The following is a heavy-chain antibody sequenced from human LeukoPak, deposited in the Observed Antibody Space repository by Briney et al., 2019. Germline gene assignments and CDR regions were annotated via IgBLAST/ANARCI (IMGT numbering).Heavy chain of an antibody. Sequence: PSETLSLTCTVSGGSNSSSSYYWGWIRQPPGKGLEWIGSIYYSGSTYYNPSLKSRVTISVDTSKNQFSLKLSSVTAADTAVYYCARDGGNISWGQGTLVTVSS. D-gene: IGHD2/OR15-2a*01. J-gene: IGHJ4*02. CDR2: IYYSGST. V-gene: IGHV4-39*07. CDR3: ARDGGNIS. CDR1: GGSNSSSSYY.